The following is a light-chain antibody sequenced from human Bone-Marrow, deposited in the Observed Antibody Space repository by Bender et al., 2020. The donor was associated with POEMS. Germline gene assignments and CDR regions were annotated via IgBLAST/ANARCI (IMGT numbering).Light chain of an antibody. J-gene: IGLJ3*02. CDR3: TAWDADLSGRV. CDR2: SDN. CDR1: NSNIGTNA. V-gene: IGLV1-44*01. Sequence: QSVLTQPPSASGTPGQRVTISCSGSNSNIGTNAVNWYQQFPGTAPKLLIYSDNQRPSGVPYRFYAFKSGTSTSLAISGGRSEDEDDYYCTAWDADLSGRVFGEGGELTVL.